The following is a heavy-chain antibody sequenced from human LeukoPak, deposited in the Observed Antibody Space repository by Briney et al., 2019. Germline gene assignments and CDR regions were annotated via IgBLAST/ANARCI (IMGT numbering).Heavy chain of an antibody. Sequence: GGSLRLSCEASGFTFSSYAMHWVRQAPGKGLEWVAVISYDGSNKYYADSVKGRFTISRDNSKNTLYLQMNSLRAEDTAVYYCARDLTPGIAVAGAFDYWGQGTLVTVSS. CDR3: ARDLTPGIAVAGAFDY. CDR1: GFTFSSYA. J-gene: IGHJ4*02. D-gene: IGHD6-19*01. V-gene: IGHV3-30-3*01. CDR2: ISYDGSNK.